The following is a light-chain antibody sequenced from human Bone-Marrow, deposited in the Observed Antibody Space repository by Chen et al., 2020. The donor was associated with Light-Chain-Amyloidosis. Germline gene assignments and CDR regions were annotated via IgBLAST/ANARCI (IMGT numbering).Light chain of an antibody. Sequence: QSALTQPASVSGSPGQSITISCPGTSSDVGGDNHVSCYQQHPDKPPKLMIYEVTNRPSWVPDRFSGSKSDNTASLTISGLQTEDEADYFCSSYTITNTLVFGSGTRVTVL. V-gene: IGLV2-14*01. CDR3: SSYTITNTLV. CDR1: SSDVGGDNH. CDR2: EVT. J-gene: IGLJ1*01.